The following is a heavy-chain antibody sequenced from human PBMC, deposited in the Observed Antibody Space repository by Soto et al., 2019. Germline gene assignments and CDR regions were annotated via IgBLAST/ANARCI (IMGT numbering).Heavy chain of an antibody. CDR1: GVTVMSYA. V-gene: IGHV3-23*01. D-gene: IGHD2-2*01. Sequence: AGSLGLCCAASGVTVMSYAMSWVRQDTGKGLEWVSAISGSGGSTYYADSVKGRFTISRDNSKNTLYLQMNSLRAEDTAVYYCAKTGESSSTSSSRNCGMDVWGQGTTVTVSS. J-gene: IGHJ6*02. CDR2: ISGSGGST. CDR3: AKTGESSSTSSSRNCGMDV.